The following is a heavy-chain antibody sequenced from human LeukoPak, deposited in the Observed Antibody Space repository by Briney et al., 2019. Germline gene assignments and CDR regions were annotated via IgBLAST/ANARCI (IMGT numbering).Heavy chain of an antibody. CDR1: GYTFTSYY. D-gene: IGHD4-23*01. J-gene: IGHJ5*02. Sequence: ASVKVSCKASGYTFTSYYMHWVRQAPGQGLEWMGIINPSGGSTSYAQKFQGRVTMTRDTSTSTDYMELNSLRSEDTAVYYCARDNSVEDTAWWFDPWGQGTLVTVSS. CDR3: ARDNSVEDTAWWFDP. V-gene: IGHV1-46*01. CDR2: INPSGGST.